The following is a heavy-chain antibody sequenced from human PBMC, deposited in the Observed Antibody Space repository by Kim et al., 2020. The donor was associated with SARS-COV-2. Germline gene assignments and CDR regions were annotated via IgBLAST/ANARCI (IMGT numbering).Heavy chain of an antibody. CDR2: IVGSGGST. D-gene: IGHD3-10*01. V-gene: IGHV3-23*01. CDR3: AKGSYSGSGTSFGERY. J-gene: IGHJ4*02. Sequence: GGYLRLSCAASGFSFSNYAMNWVRQAPGKGLEWLSSIVGSGGSTYYADSVRGRFTISRENSKNTVYLQMNSLRVEDTAVYYCAKGSYSGSGTSFGERYWGQGTLVTVSS. CDR1: GFSFSNYA.